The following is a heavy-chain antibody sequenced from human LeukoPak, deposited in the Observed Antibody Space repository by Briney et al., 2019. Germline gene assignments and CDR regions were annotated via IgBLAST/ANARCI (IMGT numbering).Heavy chain of an antibody. J-gene: IGHJ6*03. CDR1: GGSISSYY. V-gene: IGHV4-59*01. D-gene: IGHD3-3*01. CDR3: ARGWSSSYYYYYMDV. CDR2: IYYSGST. Sequence: SETLSLTCTVSGGSISSYYWSWIRQPPGKGLEWIGYIYYSGSTNYNPSLKSRVTISVDTSKNQFSLKLSSVTAADTAVYYCARGWSSSYYYYYMDVWGKGTTVTVSS.